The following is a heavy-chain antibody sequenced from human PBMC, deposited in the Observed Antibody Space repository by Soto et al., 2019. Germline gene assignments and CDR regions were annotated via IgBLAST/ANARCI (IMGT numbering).Heavy chain of an antibody. V-gene: IGHV4-59*01. CDR3: ARGWRQLVPNWFDP. CDR2: IYYSGST. D-gene: IGHD6-6*01. J-gene: IGHJ5*02. CDR1: GTSISTYY. Sequence: PSETLSLTCAVSGTSISTYYWSWIRQPPGKGLEWIGYIYYSGSTNYNPSLGGRVTISVDTSKNQFSLKLSSVTAADTAVYYCARGWRQLVPNWFDPWGQGTLVTVSS.